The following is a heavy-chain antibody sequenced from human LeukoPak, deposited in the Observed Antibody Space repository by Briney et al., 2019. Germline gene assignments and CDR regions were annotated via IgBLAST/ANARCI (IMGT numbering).Heavy chain of an antibody. J-gene: IGHJ4*02. CDR1: GFTFSSYA. Sequence: GGSLRLSCAASGFTFSSYAMSWVRQAPGKGLEWVSAISGSGGSTYHADSVKGRFTISRDNSKNTLYLQMNSLRAEDTAVYYCAKYIVGATLYYFDYWGQGTLVTVSS. V-gene: IGHV3-23*01. CDR2: ISGSGGST. CDR3: AKYIVGATLYYFDY. D-gene: IGHD1-26*01.